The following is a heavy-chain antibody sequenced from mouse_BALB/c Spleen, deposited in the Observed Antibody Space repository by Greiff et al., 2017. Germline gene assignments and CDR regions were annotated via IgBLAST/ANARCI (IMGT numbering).Heavy chain of an antibody. J-gene: IGHJ3*01. D-gene: IGHD2-4*01. CDR3: ARENDYDGNWFAY. CDR2: IYPGDGDT. Sequence: VKLQESGAELVRPGSSVKISCKASGYAFSSYWMNWVKQRPGQGLEWIGQIYPGDGDTNYNGKFKGKATLTADKSSSTAYMQLSSLTSEDSAVYFCARENDYDGNWFAYWGQGTLVTVSA. V-gene: IGHV1-80*01. CDR1: GYAFSSYW.